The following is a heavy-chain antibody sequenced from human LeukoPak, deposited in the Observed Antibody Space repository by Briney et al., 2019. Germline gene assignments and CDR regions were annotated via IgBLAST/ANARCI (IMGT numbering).Heavy chain of an antibody. CDR1: GGSISSYY. CDR3: ARDVSSTSPASGWFDP. Sequence: PSETLSLTCTVSGGSISSYYWSWLRQPPGKGLEWIGYIYYSGSTNYNPALKSRVTISVDTSKNQFSLKLSSVTAADTAVYYCARDVSSTSPASGWFDPWGQGTLVTVSS. CDR2: IYYSGST. J-gene: IGHJ5*02. D-gene: IGHD2-2*01. V-gene: IGHV4-59*01.